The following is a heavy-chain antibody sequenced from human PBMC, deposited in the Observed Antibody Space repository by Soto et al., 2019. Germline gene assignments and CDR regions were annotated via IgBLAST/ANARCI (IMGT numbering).Heavy chain of an antibody. J-gene: IGHJ3*02. CDR1: GGSISSSSYY. Sequence: PSETLRLTCTVSGGSISSSSYYWGWIRQPPGKGLEWIGSIYYSGSTYCNPSLKSRVTISVDTSKNQFSLKLSSVTAADTAVYYCARFRHEEVVAATEAYDAFDIWGQGTMVTVSS. CDR2: IYYSGST. D-gene: IGHD2-15*01. V-gene: IGHV4-39*01. CDR3: ARFRHEEVVAATEAYDAFDI.